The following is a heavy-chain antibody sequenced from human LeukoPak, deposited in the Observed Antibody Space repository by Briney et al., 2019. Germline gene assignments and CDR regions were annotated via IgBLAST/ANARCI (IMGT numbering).Heavy chain of an antibody. J-gene: IGHJ6*02. V-gene: IGHV4-59*01. D-gene: IGHD5-18*01. CDR2: IYYSGST. CDR1: GGSLSSYY. Sequence: SETLSLTCTVSGGSLSSYYWSWIRQPPGKGLEGSGYIYYSGSTNYNPSLKSRVTISVDTSKNQFSLKLSSVTAADTAVYYCARGGVDTAMTDYYYYYGMDVWGQGTTVTVSS. CDR3: ARGGVDTAMTDYYYYYGMDV.